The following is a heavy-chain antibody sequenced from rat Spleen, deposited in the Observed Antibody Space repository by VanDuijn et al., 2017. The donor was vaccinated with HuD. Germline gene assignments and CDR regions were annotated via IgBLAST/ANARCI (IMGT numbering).Heavy chain of an antibody. CDR1: GFTFSNHG. CDR2: ITKTDGST. Sequence: EVQLVESGGGLVQPGRSLKLSCAASGFTFSNHGMAWVRQAPGRGLEWVASITKTDGSTYYPDSVRGRFTISRDNAKSTLYLQMNSLRSEDTATYYCTRNWDYWGQGVMVTVSS. J-gene: IGHJ2*01. D-gene: IGHD5-1*01. CDR3: TRNWDY. V-gene: IGHV5-31*01.